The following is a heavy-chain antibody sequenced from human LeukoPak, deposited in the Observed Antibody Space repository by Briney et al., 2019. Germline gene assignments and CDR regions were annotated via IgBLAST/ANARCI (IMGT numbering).Heavy chain of an antibody. Sequence: GGSLRLSCGGSGFTLSKYWMHWVRQVPGKGLTWVSRINRDGSRIDHAGSVKGRFTISRDNAKNTLYLQMNSLRPEDTAVYYCVRDFVGPDDLWGQGTLVTVSS. CDR1: GFTLSKYW. J-gene: IGHJ5*02. CDR2: INRDGSRI. D-gene: IGHD1-26*01. V-gene: IGHV3-74*01. CDR3: VRDFVGPDDL.